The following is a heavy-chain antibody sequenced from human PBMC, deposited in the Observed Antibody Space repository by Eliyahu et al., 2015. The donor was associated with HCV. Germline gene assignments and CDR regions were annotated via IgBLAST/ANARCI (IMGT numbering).Heavy chain of an antibody. CDR3: ARRVGCISGVCHNWFDP. CDR2: LYYSGST. D-gene: IGHD2-8*01. J-gene: IGHJ5*02. V-gene: IGHV4-31*03. Sequence: QVQLQESGPGLVKPSQTLSLTCTVSGDSISSTFYSWSWIRQHPGKGLGWIGDLYYSGSTHYNPSLESRVTISVDTSKNQFSLSLTSVTAADTALYYCARRVGCISGVCHNWFDPWGQGTLVTVSS. CDR1: GDSISSTFYS.